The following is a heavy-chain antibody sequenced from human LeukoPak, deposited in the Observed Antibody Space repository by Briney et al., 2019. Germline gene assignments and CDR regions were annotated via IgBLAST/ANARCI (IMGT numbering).Heavy chain of an antibody. CDR1: GFTFSSYW. CDR2: IKQDGSEK. V-gene: IGHV3-7*01. CDR3: ARDFHRPVAGTTHYYYYYMDV. Sequence: PGGSLRLSCAASGFTFSSYWMSWVRQAPGKGLEWVANIKQDGSEKYYVDSVKGRFTISRDNAKNSLYLQMNSLRAEDTAVYYCARDFHRPVAGTTHYYYYYMDVWGKGTTVTVSS. J-gene: IGHJ6*03. D-gene: IGHD6-19*01.